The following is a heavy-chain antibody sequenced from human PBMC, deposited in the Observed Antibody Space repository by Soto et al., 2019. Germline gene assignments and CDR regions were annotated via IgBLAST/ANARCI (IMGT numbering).Heavy chain of an antibody. CDR2: IYYSGTT. CDR3: ARLYYYDSSGYYPTLPFDP. J-gene: IGHJ5*02. CDR1: GGSISSSSYY. Sequence: SKTLSLTCTVSGGSISSSSYYWGWIRQPPGKGLEWIGTIYYSGTTYYNPSLKSRVTISVDTSKNQFSLKLSSVTAADTAVYYCARLYYYDSSGYYPTLPFDPWGQGTLVTVSS. V-gene: IGHV4-39*01. D-gene: IGHD3-22*01.